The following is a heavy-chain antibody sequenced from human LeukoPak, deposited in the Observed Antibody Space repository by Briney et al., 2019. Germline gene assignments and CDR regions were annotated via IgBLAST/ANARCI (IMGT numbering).Heavy chain of an antibody. CDR3: ASIGGIAVAGTGSWFDP. Sequence: SETLSLTCAVYGGSFSGYYWSWIRQPPGKGLEWIGEINHSGSTNYNPSLKSRVTISVDTSKNQFSLKLSSVTAADTAVYYCASIGGIAVAGTGSWFDPWGQGTLVTVSS. CDR2: INHSGST. D-gene: IGHD6-19*01. V-gene: IGHV4-34*01. CDR1: GGSFSGYY. J-gene: IGHJ5*02.